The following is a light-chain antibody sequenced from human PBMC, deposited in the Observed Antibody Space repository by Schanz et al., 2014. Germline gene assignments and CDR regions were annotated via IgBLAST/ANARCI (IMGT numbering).Light chain of an antibody. CDR3: QQFAGSPIT. J-gene: IGKJ4*01. Sequence: EIVLTQSPGTLSLSPGERATLSCRASQSVSSSYSSWYQQKPGQAPSLLIYDASNRATGIPARFSGSGSGTDFTLTISSLEPEDFAVYYYQQFAGSPITFGGGTKVEI. CDR2: DAS. CDR1: QSVSSSY. V-gene: IGKV3-20*01.